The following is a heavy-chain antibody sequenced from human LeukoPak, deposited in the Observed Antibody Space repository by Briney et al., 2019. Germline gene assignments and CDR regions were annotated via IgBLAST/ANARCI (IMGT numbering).Heavy chain of an antibody. CDR3: ARGYYHNWFDP. CDR2: INHRGST. V-gene: IGHV4-34*01. D-gene: IGHD3-22*01. Sequence: SETLSLTCAVYGGSFSGYYWSWIRQPPGKGLEWIGEINHRGSTNYNPSLKSRVTISVDTSKNQFSLKLSSVTAADTAVYYCARGYYHNWFDPWGQGTLVTVSS. J-gene: IGHJ5*02. CDR1: GGSFSGYY.